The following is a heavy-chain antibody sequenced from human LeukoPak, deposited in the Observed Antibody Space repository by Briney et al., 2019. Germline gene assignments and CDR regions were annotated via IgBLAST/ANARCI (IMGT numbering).Heavy chain of an antibody. Sequence: GGSLRLSCAAFGFTFSSYGMSWVRQAPGKGLEWVSAISGSGGSTYYADSVKGRFTISRDNSKNTLYLQMNSLRAEDTAVYYCARNPSRRAIGRGPYYYYYMDVWGKGTTVTISS. V-gene: IGHV3-23*01. CDR2: ISGSGGST. D-gene: IGHD1-26*01. CDR3: ARNPSRRAIGRGPYYYYYMDV. J-gene: IGHJ6*03. CDR1: GFTFSSYG.